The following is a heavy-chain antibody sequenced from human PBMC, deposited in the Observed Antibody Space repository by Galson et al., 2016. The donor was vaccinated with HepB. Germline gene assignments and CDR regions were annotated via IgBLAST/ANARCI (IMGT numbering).Heavy chain of an antibody. CDR3: ARVKHYLDSSGYSFDY. D-gene: IGHD3-22*01. CDR2: ISSEGTNK. J-gene: IGHJ4*02. CDR1: GFIFSSYA. V-gene: IGHV3-30*04. Sequence: SLRLSCAASGFIFSSYALHWVRQAPGKGLEWVAVISSEGTNKHYADSVKGRFTISRDNSKNPLYLQMNSLRAEDTAMYYCARVKHYLDSSGYSFDYWGQGTLVTVSS.